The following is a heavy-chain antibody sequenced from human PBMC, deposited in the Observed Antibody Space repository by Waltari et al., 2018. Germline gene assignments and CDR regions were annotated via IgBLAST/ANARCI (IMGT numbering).Heavy chain of an antibody. J-gene: IGHJ4*02. D-gene: IGHD5-12*01. Sequence: EVQLVESGGVLIQPGGSLRLSCEASGFRVDYNYMSWVCTAPGRRWEEYSAIHAGGKTDYADSVKGRFTISRDISNNTVYLHMNRVTAEDTAIYYCARAGLGSPSQWLQLFDSWGQGTLVSVSS. V-gene: IGHV3-53*01. CDR3: ARAGLGSPSQWLQLFDS. CDR1: GFRVDYNY. CDR2: IHAGGKT.